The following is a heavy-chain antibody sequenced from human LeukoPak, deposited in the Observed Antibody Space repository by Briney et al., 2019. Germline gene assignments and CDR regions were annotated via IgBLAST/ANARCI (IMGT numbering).Heavy chain of an antibody. Sequence: SETLSLTCTVSGGSISSSSYYWVWIRQPPGKGLEWIGSIYYSGSTYYNPSLKSRVTISVDTSKNQFSLKLSSVTAADTAVYYCARVGVATFRSAFDIWGQGTMVTVSS. J-gene: IGHJ3*02. V-gene: IGHV4-39*07. CDR1: GGSISSSSYY. CDR2: IYYSGST. CDR3: ARVGVATFRSAFDI. D-gene: IGHD5-12*01.